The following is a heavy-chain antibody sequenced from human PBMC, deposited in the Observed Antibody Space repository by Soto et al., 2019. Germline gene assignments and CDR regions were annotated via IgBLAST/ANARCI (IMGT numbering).Heavy chain of an antibody. Sequence: QVQLVEFGGGLVKPGGSLRLSCAASGFTFSDYYMSWIRQAPGKGLEWVSYISSSGSTIYYADSVKGRFTISMDNDKNSLYLQINSLRAEDTAVYYWARDYHSGPLPKPPRCLWDWGQGTLVTVSS. V-gene: IGHV3-11*01. CDR3: ARDYHSGPLPKPPRCLWD. CDR1: GFTFSDYY. CDR2: ISSSGSTI. J-gene: IGHJ4*02. D-gene: IGHD3-10*01.